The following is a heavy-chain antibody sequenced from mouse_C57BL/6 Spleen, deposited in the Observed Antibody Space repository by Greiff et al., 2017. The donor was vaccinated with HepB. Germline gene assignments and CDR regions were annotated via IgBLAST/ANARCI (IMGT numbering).Heavy chain of an antibody. V-gene: IGHV5-16*01. D-gene: IGHD3-2*02. J-gene: IGHJ3*01. CDR1: GFTFSDYY. Sequence: EVMLVESEGGLVQPGSSMKLSCTASGFTFSDYYMAWVRQVPEKGLEWVANINYDGSSTYYLDSLKSRFIISRDNAKNILYLQMRSLKSEDTATYYCAREETAQATGFAYWGQGTLVTVSA. CDR3: AREETAQATGFAY. CDR2: INYDGSST.